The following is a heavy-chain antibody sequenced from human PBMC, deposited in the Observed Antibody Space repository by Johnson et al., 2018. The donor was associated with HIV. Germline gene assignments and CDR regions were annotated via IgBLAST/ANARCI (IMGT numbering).Heavy chain of an antibody. Sequence: QVLLVESGGGVVQPGRSLRLSCAASGFTFSSYAMHWVRQAPGKGLEWVAIISYDGTNKYYADSVKGRFTISRDNSKNTLYLQMNSLRAEDTAVYYCAKGLLIAAAHDAFDIWGQGTMVTVSS. CDR2: ISYDGTNK. CDR3: AKGLLIAAAHDAFDI. CDR1: GFTFSSYA. J-gene: IGHJ3*02. V-gene: IGHV3-30*04. D-gene: IGHD6-13*01.